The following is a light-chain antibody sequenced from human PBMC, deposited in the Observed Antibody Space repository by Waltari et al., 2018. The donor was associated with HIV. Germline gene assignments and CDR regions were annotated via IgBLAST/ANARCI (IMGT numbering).Light chain of an antibody. V-gene: IGKV3-15*01. J-gene: IGKJ4*01. CDR3: QQYDVWPLT. Sequence: DIVLTQSPATLSVSPGVRGTLSCRASQSVGLNLAWYQQRPGQPPKLVVYGASTRTSDTPTRFSASGSGTEFTLTITSIRSEDFATYFCQQYDVWPLTFGGGT. CDR2: GAS. CDR1: QSVGLN.